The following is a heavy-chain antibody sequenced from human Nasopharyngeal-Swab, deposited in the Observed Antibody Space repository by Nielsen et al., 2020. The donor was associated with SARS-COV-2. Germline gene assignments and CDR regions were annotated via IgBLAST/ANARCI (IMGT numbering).Heavy chain of an antibody. CDR1: GFTLSYQW. V-gene: IGHV3-7*01. Sequence: GESLKISCAASGFTLSYQWMGWVRQAPGEGLQWVPDINQDGSEEVYVDPVKGRFTISRDNAKNSLYLQMNSLRAEDTAIYYCARDWGRAFDVWSQGTMVTVSS. D-gene: IGHD3-16*01. CDR2: INQDGSEE. J-gene: IGHJ3*01. CDR3: ARDWGRAFDV.